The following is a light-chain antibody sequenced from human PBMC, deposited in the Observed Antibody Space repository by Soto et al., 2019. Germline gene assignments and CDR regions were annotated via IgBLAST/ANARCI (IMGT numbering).Light chain of an antibody. J-gene: IGLJ1*01. Sequence: VLTQPPSASSTPGQTVTISCSGSTSNIGTFYVYWYQHLPGTAPKLLIYLGDQRASGVSDRFSGSKSGTSASLAINGLRSDDEADYYCAAWDDNLNAYVFGSGTKVTVL. CDR2: LGD. CDR1: TSNIGTFY. CDR3: AAWDDNLNAYV. V-gene: IGLV1-47*02.